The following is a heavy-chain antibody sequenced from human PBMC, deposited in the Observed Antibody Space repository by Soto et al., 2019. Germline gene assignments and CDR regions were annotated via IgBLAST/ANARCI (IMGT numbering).Heavy chain of an antibody. CDR2: TKSKTDGGTT. Sequence: LRLSCAASGFTFSNAWMSWVRQAPGKGLEWVGRTKSKTDGGTTDYAAPVKGRFTISRDDSKNTLYLQMNSLKTEDTAVYYCTTARAVVTIPLGAFDIWGQGTMVTVSS. J-gene: IGHJ3*02. D-gene: IGHD3-3*01. CDR1: GFTFSNAW. CDR3: TTARAVVTIPLGAFDI. V-gene: IGHV3-15*01.